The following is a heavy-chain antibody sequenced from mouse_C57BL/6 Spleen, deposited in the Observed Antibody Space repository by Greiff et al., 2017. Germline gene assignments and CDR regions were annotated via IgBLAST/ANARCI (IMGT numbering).Heavy chain of an antibody. CDR1: GYTFTSYW. V-gene: IGHV1-55*01. Sequence: QVHVKQPGAELVKPGASVKMSCKASGYTFTSYWITWVKQRPGQGLEWIGDIYPGSGSTNYHEKFKSKATLTVDTSSSTAYMQLSSLTSEDSAVYYCARGGQIYPQDFAYWGQGTLVTVSA. CDR3: ARGGQIYPQDFAY. J-gene: IGHJ3*01. CDR2: IYPGSGST.